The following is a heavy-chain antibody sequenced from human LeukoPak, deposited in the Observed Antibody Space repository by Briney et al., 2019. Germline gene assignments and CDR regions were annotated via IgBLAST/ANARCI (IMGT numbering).Heavy chain of an antibody. J-gene: IGHJ4*02. CDR1: GGTFSSYA. D-gene: IGHD2-2*01. CDR2: IIPIFGTA. CDR3: ASSVVEATSKNAPDY. Sequence: SVKVSCKASGGTFSSYAISWVRQAPGQGLEWMGRIIPIFGTANYAQKFQARVTITTDESTSTAYMELSSLRSEDTAVYYCASSVVEATSKNAPDYWGQGTLVTVSS. V-gene: IGHV1-69*05.